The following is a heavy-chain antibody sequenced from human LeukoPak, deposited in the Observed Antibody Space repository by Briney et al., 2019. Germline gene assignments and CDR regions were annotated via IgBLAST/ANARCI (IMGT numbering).Heavy chain of an antibody. CDR2: ISGSGGST. CDR3: AKDTRSSGWYSRSLYPPHTFDY. J-gene: IGHJ4*02. Sequence: GGSLRLSCAASGFTFSSYAMSWVRQAPGKGLEWVSAISGSGGSTYYADSVKGRFTISRDNSKNTLYLQMNSLRAEDTAVYYCAKDTRSSGWYSRSLYPPHTFDYWGQGTLVTVSS. CDR1: GFTFSSYA. D-gene: IGHD6-19*01. V-gene: IGHV3-23*01.